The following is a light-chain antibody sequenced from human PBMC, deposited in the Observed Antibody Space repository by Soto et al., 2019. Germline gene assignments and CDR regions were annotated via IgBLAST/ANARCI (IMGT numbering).Light chain of an antibody. CDR3: SSETNTNTVV. CDR2: NVN. V-gene: IGLV2-14*03. J-gene: IGLJ2*01. Sequence: QSALTQVASVSGSPGQSITISCTGTSSDVGGYDYVSWYQQHPGKAPKLMIYNVNYRPSGVSDRFSGSKSGDTASLTISGLQAEDEANYYCSSETNTNTVVFGGGTQLTVL. CDR1: SSDVGGYDY.